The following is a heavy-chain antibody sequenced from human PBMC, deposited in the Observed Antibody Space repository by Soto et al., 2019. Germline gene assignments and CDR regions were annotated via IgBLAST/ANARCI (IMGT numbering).Heavy chain of an antibody. J-gene: IGHJ6*02. CDR3: ARVRRIAAAGTGPYYYGMDV. Sequence: GGSLRLSCAASGFTFSSYDMHWVRQATGKGLEWVSAIGTAGDPYYPGSVKGRFTISRENAKNSLYLQMNSLRAGDTAVYYCARVRRIAAAGTGPYYYGMDVWGQGTTVTVSS. D-gene: IGHD6-13*01. CDR1: GFTFSSYD. CDR2: IGTAGDP. V-gene: IGHV3-13*05.